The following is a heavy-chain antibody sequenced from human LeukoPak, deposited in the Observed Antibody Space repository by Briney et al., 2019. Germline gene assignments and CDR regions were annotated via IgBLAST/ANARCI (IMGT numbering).Heavy chain of an antibody. J-gene: IGHJ4*02. CDR3: ARVAEWLVREYYFDY. D-gene: IGHD6-19*01. CDR1: GYTFTGYY. CDR2: INPNSGGT. V-gene: IGHV1-2*02. Sequence: ASVKVSCKASGYTFTGYYMHWVRQAPGQGLEWMGWINPNSGGTNYAQKFQGRVTMTRDTSISTAYMELSRLRSDDTAVYYYARVAEWLVREYYFDYWGQGTLVTVSS.